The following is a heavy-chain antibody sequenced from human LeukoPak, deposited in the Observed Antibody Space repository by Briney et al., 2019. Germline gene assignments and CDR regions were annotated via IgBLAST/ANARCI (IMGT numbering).Heavy chain of an antibody. CDR2: ISSSGSTI. Sequence: GGSLRLSCAAPGFTFSDYYMSWIRQAPGKGREWVSYISSSGSTIYYADSVKGRFTISRDNDKNSLYLQMNSLRAEDTAVYYCARDLEPSSGSTFDYWGQGTLVTVSS. D-gene: IGHD3-3*01. CDR1: GFTFSDYY. CDR3: ARDLEPSSGSTFDY. J-gene: IGHJ4*02. V-gene: IGHV3-11*01.